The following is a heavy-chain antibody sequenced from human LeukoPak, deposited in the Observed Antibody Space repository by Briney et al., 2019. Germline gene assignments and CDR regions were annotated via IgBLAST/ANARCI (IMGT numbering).Heavy chain of an antibody. CDR2: IIPILGIA. V-gene: IGHV1-69*02. Sequence: GASVKVSCKASRGTFSSYTISWVRQAPGQGLEWMGRIIPILGIANYAQKFQGRVTITADKSTSTAYMELSSLRSEDTAVYYCARAEGQWELRYWGQGTLVTVSS. CDR3: ARAEGQWELRY. J-gene: IGHJ4*02. D-gene: IGHD1-26*01. CDR1: RGTFSSYT.